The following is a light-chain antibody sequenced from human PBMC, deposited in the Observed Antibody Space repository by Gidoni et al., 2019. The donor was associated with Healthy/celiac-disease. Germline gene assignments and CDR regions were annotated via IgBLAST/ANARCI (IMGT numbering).Light chain of an antibody. Sequence: QSVLTQPPSASGTPGQRGTIPCSGSRSNIGSNTGNWYQQLPGTAPKLLIYSNNQRPSGVPDRFSGSKSGTSASLAISGLQSEDEADYYCAAWDDSLNGQRVFGGGTKLTVL. CDR2: SNN. V-gene: IGLV1-44*01. J-gene: IGLJ3*02. CDR1: RSNIGSNT. CDR3: AAWDDSLNGQRV.